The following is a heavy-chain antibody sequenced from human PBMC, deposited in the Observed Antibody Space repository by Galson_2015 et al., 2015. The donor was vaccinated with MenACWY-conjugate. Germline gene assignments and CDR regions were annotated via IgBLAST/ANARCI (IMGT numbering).Heavy chain of an antibody. CDR3: AKDAQWSFEI. D-gene: IGHD6-19*01. J-gene: IGHJ3*02. V-gene: IGHV3-30*02. Sequence: SLRLSCAAAGFTFSRNGMHWVRQAPGKGLEWVAGIRDIGKDKSYADSVKGRFTISRDNSKSTVSLQMNNLTAEDTVDYYCAKDAQWSFEIWGQGTMVTVSS. CDR2: IRDIGKDK. CDR1: GFTFSRNG.